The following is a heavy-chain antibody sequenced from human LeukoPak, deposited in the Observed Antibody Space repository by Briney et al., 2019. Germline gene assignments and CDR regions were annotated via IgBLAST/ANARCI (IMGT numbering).Heavy chain of an antibody. CDR2: ISAYNGNT. Sequence: AAVKVSCKASGYTFTSHGISWVRQAPGQGLEWMGWISAYNGNTNYAQTLQGRVTMTTDTSTSTAYIELRSLRSDDTAMYYCGREDLLRYFEWQRYHYYYGMDVWGQGTTVTVSS. V-gene: IGHV1-18*01. CDR3: GREDLLRYFEWQRYHYYYGMDV. J-gene: IGHJ6*02. CDR1: GYTFTSHG. D-gene: IGHD3-9*01.